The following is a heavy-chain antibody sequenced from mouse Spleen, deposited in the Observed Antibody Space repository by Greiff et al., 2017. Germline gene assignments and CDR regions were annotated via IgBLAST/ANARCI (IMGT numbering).Heavy chain of an antibody. J-gene: IGHJ2*01. CDR1: GFNIKDDY. V-gene: IGHV14-4*01. D-gene: IGHD1-1*01. Sequence: VQLKESGAELVRPGASVKLSCTASGFNIKDDYMHWVKQRPEQGLEWIGWIDPENGDTEYASKFQGKATITADTSSNTAYLQLSSLTSEDTAVYYCTATPMNDYWGQGTTLTVSS. CDR2: IDPENGDT. CDR3: TATPMNDY.